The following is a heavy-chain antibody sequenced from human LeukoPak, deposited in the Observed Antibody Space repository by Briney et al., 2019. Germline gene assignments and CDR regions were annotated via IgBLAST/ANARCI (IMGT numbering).Heavy chain of an antibody. V-gene: IGHV1-69*05. CDR2: IIPIFGTA. CDR3: ATELAYCGGDCYSGFDY. D-gene: IGHD2-21*02. J-gene: IGHJ4*02. Sequence: SVKVSCKASGGTFSSYAISWVRQAPGQGLEWMGGIIPIFGTANYAQKFQGRVTITTDETTSTAYMELSSLRSEDTAVYYCATELAYCGGDCYSGFDYWGQGTLVTVSS. CDR1: GGTFSSYA.